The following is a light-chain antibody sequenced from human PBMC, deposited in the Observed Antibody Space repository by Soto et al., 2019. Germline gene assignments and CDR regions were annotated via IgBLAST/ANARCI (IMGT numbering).Light chain of an antibody. Sequence: EIVLTQSPATLSLSPGERAALSCRASQSVSSYLAWYQQKPGQAPRLLIYDASKRAPGIPARFTGSGSGTDFTLTIRHLEPEDFAVYFWQPRRVLPSTFGRGTKVEI. J-gene: IGKJ4*01. CDR3: QPRRVLPST. CDR2: DAS. CDR1: QSVSSY. V-gene: IGKV3-11*01.